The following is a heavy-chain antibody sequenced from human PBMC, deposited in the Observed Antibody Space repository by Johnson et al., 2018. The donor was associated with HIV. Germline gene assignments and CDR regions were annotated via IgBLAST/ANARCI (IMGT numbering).Heavy chain of an antibody. Sequence: QVQLVESGGGSVQPGGSLRLSCAASGFTFSSYGMHWVRQAPGKGLEWVAVISFDGSNKFYVDSVKGRSTISRDNSKNTLYLQMNSLRPEDTAVYYCAKDEGDEYRDLEVYAFDIWCQGAMVTVSS. CDR1: GFTFSSYG. J-gene: IGHJ3*02. CDR2: ISFDGSNK. D-gene: IGHD4-11*01. V-gene: IGHV3-30*18. CDR3: AKDEGDEYRDLEVYAFDI.